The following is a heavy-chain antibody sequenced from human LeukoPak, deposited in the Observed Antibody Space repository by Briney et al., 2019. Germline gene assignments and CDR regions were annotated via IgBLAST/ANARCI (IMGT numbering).Heavy chain of an antibody. J-gene: IGHJ4*02. CDR1: GGSFSGYY. D-gene: IGHD3-10*01. Sequence: SETLSLTCAVYGGSFSGYYWSWIRQPPGKGLEWIGEINHSGSTNYNPPLKSRVTISVDTSKNQFSLKLSSVTAADTAVYYCARSIISTMVRGVIPPFDYWGQGTLVTVSS. CDR2: INHSGST. CDR3: ARSIISTMVRGVIPPFDY. V-gene: IGHV4-34*01.